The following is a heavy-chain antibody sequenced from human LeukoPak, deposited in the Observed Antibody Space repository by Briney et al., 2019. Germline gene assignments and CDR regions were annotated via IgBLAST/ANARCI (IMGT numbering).Heavy chain of an antibody. Sequence: GGSLRLSRAASGFTFSTYAMSWVRQAPGKGLEWVSGISGSGGSTNYADSVKGRFTISRDNSKNTVYLQMNSLRVEDTAVYYCAKEMVSGSYQFDCWGQGTLVTVSS. CDR1: GFTFSTYA. V-gene: IGHV3-23*01. J-gene: IGHJ4*02. CDR2: ISGSGGST. CDR3: AKEMVSGSYQFDC. D-gene: IGHD1-26*01.